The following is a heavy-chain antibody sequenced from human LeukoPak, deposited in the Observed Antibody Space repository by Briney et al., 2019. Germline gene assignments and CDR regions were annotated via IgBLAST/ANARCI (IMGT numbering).Heavy chain of an antibody. V-gene: IGHV3-9*03. Sequence: PGRSLRLSCAASGFTFDDYAMHWVRQAPGKGLEWVSGISWNSGSIGYADSVKGRFTISRDNAKNSLYLQMNSLRAEDMALYYCTTDYYDSSGPSFDYWGQGTLVTVSS. J-gene: IGHJ4*02. CDR1: GFTFDDYA. CDR2: ISWNSGSI. CDR3: TTDYYDSSGPSFDY. D-gene: IGHD3-22*01.